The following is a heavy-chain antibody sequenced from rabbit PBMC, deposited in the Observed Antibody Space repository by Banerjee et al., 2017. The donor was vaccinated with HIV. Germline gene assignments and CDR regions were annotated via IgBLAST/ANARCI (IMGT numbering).Heavy chain of an antibody. J-gene: IGHJ3*01. D-gene: IGHD6-1*01. CDR2: IDGGSSGST. CDR3: ARGYVDYATSRLDL. V-gene: IGHV1S45*01. CDR1: GFSFSSSYW. Sequence: QEQLEESGGDLVKPEGSLTLTCTASGFSFSSSYWIFWVRQAPGKGLEWIGCIDGGSSGSTYYASWAKGRFTISRSSSTTVTLQMNILTAADTATYFCARGYVDYATSRLDLWGPGTLVTVS.